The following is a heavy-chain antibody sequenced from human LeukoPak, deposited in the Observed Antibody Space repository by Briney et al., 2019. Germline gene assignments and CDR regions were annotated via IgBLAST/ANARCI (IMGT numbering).Heavy chain of an antibody. CDR3: ARGVSDWATGYMDV. V-gene: IGHV1-2*02. CDR1: GYTFTGYY. CDR2: INPNSGGT. J-gene: IGHJ6*03. Sequence: ASVKVSCKASGYTFTGYYMHWVRQAPGQGLEWMGWINPNSGGTNYAQKFQGRVTMTRDTSISTAYMELSRLRSDDTAVYYCARGVSDWATGYMDVWGKGTTVTVSS. D-gene: IGHD3/OR15-3a*01.